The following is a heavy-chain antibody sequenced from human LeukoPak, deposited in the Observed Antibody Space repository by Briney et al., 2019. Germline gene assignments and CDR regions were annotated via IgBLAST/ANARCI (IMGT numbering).Heavy chain of an antibody. CDR1: GYSFTSYD. J-gene: IGHJ3*02. V-gene: IGHV1-8*01. CDR3: ARVRAPGITMIVVVSDAFDI. Sequence: SVKGYCKAAGYSFTSYDGNWVRQATGQGLEWMGWMNPNSGNTGYAQKFQGRVTMTRNTSISTAYMELSSLRSEDTAVYYCARVRAPGITMIVVVSDAFDIWGQGTMVIVSS. CDR2: MNPNSGNT. D-gene: IGHD3-22*01.